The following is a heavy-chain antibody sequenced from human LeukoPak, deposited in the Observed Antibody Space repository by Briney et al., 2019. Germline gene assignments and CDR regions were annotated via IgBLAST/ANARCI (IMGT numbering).Heavy chain of an antibody. J-gene: IGHJ6*02. V-gene: IGHV3-48*03. CDR2: ISSSGSSI. CDR1: GFTFSSYE. Sequence: PGGSLRLSCAASGFTFSSYEMNWVRQAPGKGLEWVSYISSSGSSIYYADSVKGRFTISRDNAKNSLSLKMHSLRAEDTAVYYCASGALTDYGDYGVYYYYGMDVWGQGTTVTVSS. D-gene: IGHD4-17*01. CDR3: ASGALTDYGDYGVYYYYGMDV.